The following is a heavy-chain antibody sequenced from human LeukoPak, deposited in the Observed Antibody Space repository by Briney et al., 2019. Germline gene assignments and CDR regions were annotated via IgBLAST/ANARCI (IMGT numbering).Heavy chain of an antibody. Sequence: PGGSLRLSCAASGFTFSDYYMSWVRQAPGKGLELISYISGSSAYTKMADSVKGRFTISRDNAKNTLHLQMNSLRAEDTAVYYCAREQAPGVENFYLGLDVWGKGTTVTVSS. V-gene: IGHV3-11*06. CDR2: ISGSSAYT. J-gene: IGHJ6*04. CDR1: GFTFSDYY. CDR3: AREQAPGVENFYLGLDV. D-gene: IGHD3-3*01.